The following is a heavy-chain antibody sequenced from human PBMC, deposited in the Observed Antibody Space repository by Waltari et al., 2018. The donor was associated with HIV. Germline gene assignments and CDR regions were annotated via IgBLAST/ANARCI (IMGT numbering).Heavy chain of an antibody. CDR3: AKDYSGSYTRGYSDY. CDR2: ISGSGGST. V-gene: IGHV3-23*01. Sequence: EVQLLESGGGLVQPGGSLRLSCAASGFTFINYAMSWVRQAPGKGVEGVSGISGSGGSTYYADSVKGRFTISRDNSKNTLYLQMNSLRAEDTALYYCAKDYSGSYTRGYSDYWGQGTLVTVSS. J-gene: IGHJ4*02. D-gene: IGHD1-26*01. CDR1: GFTFINYA.